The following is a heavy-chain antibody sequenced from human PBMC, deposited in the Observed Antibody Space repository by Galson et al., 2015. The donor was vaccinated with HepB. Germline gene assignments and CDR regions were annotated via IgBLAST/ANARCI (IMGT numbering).Heavy chain of an antibody. CDR3: ARDNPQLPATADY. D-gene: IGHD5-24*01. Sequence: SLRLSCAASGFTFSSYSMNWVRQAPGKGLEWVSSISSSSSYIYYADSVKGRFTISRDNAKNSLYLQMNSLRAEDTAVYYCARDNPQLPATADYWGQGTLVTVSS. CDR1: GFTFSSYS. CDR2: ISSSSSYI. J-gene: IGHJ4*02. V-gene: IGHV3-21*01.